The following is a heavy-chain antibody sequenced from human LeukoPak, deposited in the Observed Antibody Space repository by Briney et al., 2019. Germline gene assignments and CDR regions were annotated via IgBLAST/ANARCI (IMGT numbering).Heavy chain of an antibody. CDR3: ARDGPAAGLYFDY. Sequence: PGGSLRLSCAASGFTFSSYWMNWVRQAPGKGLEWVASLKYDGSGKYHVDSVKGRFTISRDNAKNSLYLQMNGLRAEDTAIYYCARDGPAAGLYFDYWGQGTLVAVSS. V-gene: IGHV3-7*01. CDR2: LKYDGSGK. CDR1: GFTFSSYW. J-gene: IGHJ4*02. D-gene: IGHD6-13*01.